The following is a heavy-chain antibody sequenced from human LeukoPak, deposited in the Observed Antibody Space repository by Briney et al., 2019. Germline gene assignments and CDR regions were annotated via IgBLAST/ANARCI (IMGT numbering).Heavy chain of an antibody. V-gene: IGHV3-33*01. CDR2: IWYDGSNR. CDR3: ARDFGFSPSSGYSFDY. CDR1: GFTFSRYS. Sequence: PGGSLRLSCAPSGFTFSRYSMHWVRQPPGKGLEWVAVIWYDGSNRQYADSVKGRFTISRDNSKNTLYLQMNSLRAEDTAVYYCARDFGFSPSSGYSFDYWGQGALVTVSS. J-gene: IGHJ4*02. D-gene: IGHD3-22*01.